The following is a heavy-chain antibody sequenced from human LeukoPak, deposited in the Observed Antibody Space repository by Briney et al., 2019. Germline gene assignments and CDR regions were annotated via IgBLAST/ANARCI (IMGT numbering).Heavy chain of an antibody. D-gene: IGHD1-26*01. CDR1: GGSFSGYY. CDR2: INHSGST. Sequence: SETLSLTCAVYGGSFSGYYWSWIRQPPGKGLEWIGEINHSGSTNYNPSLKSRVTISVDTSKNQFSLKLSSVTAADTAVYYCARLGKKYSGSFPRPNYFDYWGQRTLVTVSS. V-gene: IGHV4-34*01. CDR3: ARLGKKYSGSFPRPNYFDY. J-gene: IGHJ4*02.